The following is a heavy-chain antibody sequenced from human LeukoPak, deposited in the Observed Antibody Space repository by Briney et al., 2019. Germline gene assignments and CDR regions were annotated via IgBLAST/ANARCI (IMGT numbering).Heavy chain of an antibody. CDR3: ARLIHGRVVTAIEQ. CDR2: IHYSGST. D-gene: IGHD2-21*02. V-gene: IGHV4-59*01. CDR1: GGSISGYY. J-gene: IGHJ4*02. Sequence: PSETLSLTCSVSGGSISGYYWNWIRQPPGRGLEWIGYIHYSGSTDYNPSLKSRVTISVDTSKNQFSLRLISVTAADTAVYYCARLIHGRVVTAIEQWGQGVLVTVSS.